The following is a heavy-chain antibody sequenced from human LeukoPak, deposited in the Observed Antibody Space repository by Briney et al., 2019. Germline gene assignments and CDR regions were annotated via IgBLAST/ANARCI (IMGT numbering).Heavy chain of an antibody. CDR1: GGTFSSYA. CDR3: ARLGYSYGYVDY. V-gene: IGHV1-69*04. J-gene: IGHJ4*02. CDR2: IIPILGIA. D-gene: IGHD5-18*01. Sequence: AASVKVSCKASGGTFSSYAISWVRQAPGQGLEWMGRIIPILGIANYAQKFQGRVTITADKSTSTAYMELSSLRSEDTAVYYCARLGYSYGYVDYWGQGTLVTVSS.